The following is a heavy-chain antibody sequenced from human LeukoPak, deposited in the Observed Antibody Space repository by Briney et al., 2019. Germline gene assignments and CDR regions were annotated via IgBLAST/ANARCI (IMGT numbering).Heavy chain of an antibody. D-gene: IGHD3-10*01. Sequence: PSETLSLTCAVYGGSFSGYYWSWIRQPPGKGLEWIGEINHSGSTNYNPSLKSRVTISVDTSKNQFSLKLSFVTAADTAVYYCARAGHYYGSGSYYRGYFQHWGQGTLVTVSS. CDR1: GGSFSGYY. CDR3: ARAGHYYGSGSYYRGYFQH. V-gene: IGHV4-34*01. J-gene: IGHJ1*01. CDR2: INHSGST.